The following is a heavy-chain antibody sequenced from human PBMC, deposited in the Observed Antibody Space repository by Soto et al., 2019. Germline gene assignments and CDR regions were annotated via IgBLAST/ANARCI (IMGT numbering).Heavy chain of an antibody. CDR2: IYYSGTT. CDR1: GGSISSGGYY. J-gene: IGHJ4*02. CDR3: ARSLGYCSTTTCYALDY. D-gene: IGHD2-2*01. V-gene: IGHV4-39*01. Sequence: QLQLQESGPGLVKPSETLSLTCTVSGGSISSGGYYWGRIRPPPGKGLEWIGSIYYSGTTYYSPSLKSRINISQDTSKNQFSLQLSSVTAADTAVYYCARSLGYCSTTTCYALDYWGQGTLVTVSS.